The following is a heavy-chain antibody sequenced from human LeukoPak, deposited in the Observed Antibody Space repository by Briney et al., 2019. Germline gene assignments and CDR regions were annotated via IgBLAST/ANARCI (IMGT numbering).Heavy chain of an antibody. Sequence: PGGSLRLSCAGSGFSFSSYGMHWVRQAPGKGLEWMAFIRSDGSNKYYADSVKGRFTISRDNSKTTLYLRMNSLRAEDTAVYYCARILDSAWGELGYWGQGTLVTVSS. D-gene: IGHD6-19*01. CDR1: GFSFSSYG. J-gene: IGHJ4*02. CDR3: ARILDSAWGELGY. V-gene: IGHV3-30*02. CDR2: IRSDGSNK.